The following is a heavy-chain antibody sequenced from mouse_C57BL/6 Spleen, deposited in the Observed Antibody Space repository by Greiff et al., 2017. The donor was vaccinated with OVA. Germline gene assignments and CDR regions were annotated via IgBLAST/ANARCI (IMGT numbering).Heavy chain of an antibody. V-gene: IGHV1-82*01. J-gene: IGHJ2*01. CDR1: GYAFSSSW. D-gene: IGHD4-1*01. Sequence: VKLQQSGPELVKPGASVKISCKASGYAFSSSWMNWVKQRPGKGLEWIGRIYPGDGDTNYNGKFKGKATLTADKSSSTAYIQLSSLTSEDSAVYFCARFWDYSFDYWGQGTTLTVSS. CDR2: IYPGDGDT. CDR3: ARFWDYSFDY.